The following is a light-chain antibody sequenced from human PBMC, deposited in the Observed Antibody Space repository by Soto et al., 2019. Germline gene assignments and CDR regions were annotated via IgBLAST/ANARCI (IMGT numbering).Light chain of an antibody. CDR1: QSVSSSY. CDR2: DAS. CDR3: QQRNNWPRT. Sequence: EIVLTQSPGTLSLSPGERDTLPCRASQSVSSSYLAWYQQKPGQVPRLLIYDASNRATGIPARFSGSGSETDFTLTISSLEPEDFTLYYCQQRNNWPRTFGQGTKVDIK. J-gene: IGKJ1*01. V-gene: IGKV3-11*01.